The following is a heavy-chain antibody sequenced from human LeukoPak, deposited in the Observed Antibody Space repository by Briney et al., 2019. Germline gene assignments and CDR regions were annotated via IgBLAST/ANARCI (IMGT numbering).Heavy chain of an antibody. V-gene: IGHV1-18*01. CDR2: ISAYNGNT. CDR1: GYTFTSYG. Sequence: ASVKVSCKASGYTFTSYGISWVRQAPGQGLEWMGWISAYNGNTNYAQKLQGRVTMTTDTSTSTAYMELRSLRSDDTAVYYCARGIDGDTAGAYYYYYMDVWGKGTTVTVSS. CDR3: ARGIDGDTAGAYYYYYMDV. D-gene: IGHD4-17*01. J-gene: IGHJ6*03.